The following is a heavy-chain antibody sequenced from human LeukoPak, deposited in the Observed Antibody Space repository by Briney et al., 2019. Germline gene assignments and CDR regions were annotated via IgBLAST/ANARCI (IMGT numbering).Heavy chain of an antibody. CDR2: INPTTGGT. J-gene: IGHJ5*02. Sequence: VASVEVSCKASGYTFTGYFMHWVRQAPGQGLEWMGWINPTTGGTNYAQKFQGRVTMTRDTSISTGYMELSSLKSDDTAVYYCARDRAGSWFDPWGQGTLVTVSS. CDR3: ARDRAGSWFDP. V-gene: IGHV1-2*02. CDR1: GYTFTGYF.